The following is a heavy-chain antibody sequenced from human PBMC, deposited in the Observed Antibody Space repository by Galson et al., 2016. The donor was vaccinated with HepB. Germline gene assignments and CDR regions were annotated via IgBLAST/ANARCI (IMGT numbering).Heavy chain of an antibody. D-gene: IGHD6-13*01. V-gene: IGHV3-21*01. J-gene: IGHJ4*02. Sequence: SLRLSCAASGFTFSIYTMNWVRQAPGKGLEWVSSISSAGGYLYYADSVEGRFTISRDNAKKSLYLQMNSLRVEDTAVYYCASANMAAAGVDFDFWGQGTLVTVSS. CDR2: ISSAGGYL. CDR1: GFTFSIYT. CDR3: ASANMAAAGVDFDF.